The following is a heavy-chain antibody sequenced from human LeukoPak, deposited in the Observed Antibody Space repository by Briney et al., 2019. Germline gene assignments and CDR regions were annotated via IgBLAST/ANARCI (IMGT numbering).Heavy chain of an antibody. Sequence: GGSLRLSCAASGFTFSSYAMHWVRQAPGKGLEWVAVISYDGSNKYYADSVKGRFTISRDNSKNTLYLQMNSLRAEDTAVYYCAKDRVVVPALFDYWGQGTLVTVSS. CDR2: ISYDGSNK. CDR1: GFTFSSYA. D-gene: IGHD2-2*01. J-gene: IGHJ4*02. CDR3: AKDRVVVPALFDY. V-gene: IGHV3-30-3*01.